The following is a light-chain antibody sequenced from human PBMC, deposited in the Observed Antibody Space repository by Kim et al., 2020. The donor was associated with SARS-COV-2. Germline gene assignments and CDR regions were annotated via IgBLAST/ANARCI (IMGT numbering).Light chain of an antibody. J-gene: IGLJ1*01. Sequence: QSALTQPPSASGSPGQSVTISCTGTSSDIGNYNFVSWYHHHPGKVPKLIIFEVYKRPSGVPDRFSGSKSGNTASLTVSGLQPEDEGDYYCSSYASSNIGVFGTGTKVTVL. CDR3: SSYASSNIGV. CDR2: EVY. CDR1: SSDIGNYNF. V-gene: IGLV2-8*01.